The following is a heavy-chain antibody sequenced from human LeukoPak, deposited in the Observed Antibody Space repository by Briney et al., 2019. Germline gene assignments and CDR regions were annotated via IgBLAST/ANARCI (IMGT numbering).Heavy chain of an antibody. D-gene: IGHD3-9*01. V-gene: IGHV3-7*01. Sequence: GGSLRLSCAASGLTFSSYWMSWVRQAPGKGLEWVANIKQDGSEKYYVDSVKGRFTISRDNAKNSLYLQMNSLRAEDTAVYYCARLVTGPILYHYYMDVWGKGTTVVVSS. CDR3: ARLVTGPILYHYYMDV. J-gene: IGHJ6*03. CDR1: GLTFSSYW. CDR2: IKQDGSEK.